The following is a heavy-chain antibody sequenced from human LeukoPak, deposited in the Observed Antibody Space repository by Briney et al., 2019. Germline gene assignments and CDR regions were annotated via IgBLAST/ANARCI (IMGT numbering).Heavy chain of an antibody. J-gene: IGHJ4*02. CDR1: GFTFSSYG. D-gene: IGHD3-3*01. V-gene: IGHV3-30*02. CDR3: AKDHSGDLDY. Sequence: QTGGSLRLSCAASGFTFSSYGMHWVRQAPGKGLEGVAFIRYDGSNKYYADSVKGRFTISRDNSKNTLYLQMNSLRAEDTAVYYCAKDHSGDLDYWGQGTLVTVSS. CDR2: IRYDGSNK.